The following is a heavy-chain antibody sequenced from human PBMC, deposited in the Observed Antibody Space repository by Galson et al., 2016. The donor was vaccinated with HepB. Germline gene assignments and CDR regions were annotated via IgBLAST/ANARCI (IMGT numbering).Heavy chain of an antibody. Sequence: SLRLSCAASEFTFSTYGMHWVRQAPGKGLEWVALIWHDGSNKYYADSVKGRFTISRDNPKNTLYLQMNSLKVEDTAVYYCAREMHVAAAAAFDYWSQGTLVTVSS. D-gene: IGHD6-13*01. CDR3: AREMHVAAAAAFDY. CDR1: EFTFSTYG. CDR2: IWHDGSNK. J-gene: IGHJ4*02. V-gene: IGHV3-33*01.